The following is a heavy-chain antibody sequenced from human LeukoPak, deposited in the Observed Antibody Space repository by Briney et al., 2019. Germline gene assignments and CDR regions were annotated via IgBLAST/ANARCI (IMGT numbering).Heavy chain of an antibody. V-gene: IGHV1-69*01. CDR3: ARGQGQQLLDPFDY. J-gene: IGHJ4*02. CDR2: IIPIFGTA. CDR1: GGTFSIYA. D-gene: IGHD6-13*01. Sequence: GASVKVSCKASGGTFSIYAISWVRQAPGQGLEWMGGIIPIFGTANYAQKFQGRVTITADESTSTAYMELSSLRSEDTAVYYCARGQGQQLLDPFDYWGQGTLVTVSS.